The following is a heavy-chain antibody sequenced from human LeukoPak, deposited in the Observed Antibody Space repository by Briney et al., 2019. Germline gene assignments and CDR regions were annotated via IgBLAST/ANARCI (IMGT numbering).Heavy chain of an antibody. D-gene: IGHD6-6*01. Sequence: GGSLRLSCAASGFTFSGHWMSWVRQTPGKGLEWVASIRQDGSEKHYVDSVEGRFTISRDNAKNSLHLQMNSLRAEDTAVYYCAKGSSRPPNAFDIWGQGTLVTVSS. V-gene: IGHV3-7*01. CDR2: IRQDGSEK. CDR3: AKGSSRPPNAFDI. CDR1: GFTFSGHW. J-gene: IGHJ3*02.